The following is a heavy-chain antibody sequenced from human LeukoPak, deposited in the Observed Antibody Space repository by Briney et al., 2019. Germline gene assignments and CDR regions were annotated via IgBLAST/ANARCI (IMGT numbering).Heavy chain of an antibody. D-gene: IGHD6-19*01. V-gene: IGHV3-23*01. CDR1: GFTFSNYA. J-gene: IGHJ4*02. Sequence: PGGSLRLSCAASGFTFSNYALSWVRQAPGKGLEWVSDISGSGGSTYYADSVKGRFTISRDNSKNTMYLQMNSLRAEDTAVYYCARDRIAVAATETSFDYWGQGTLVTVSS. CDR3: ARDRIAVAATETSFDY. CDR2: ISGSGGST.